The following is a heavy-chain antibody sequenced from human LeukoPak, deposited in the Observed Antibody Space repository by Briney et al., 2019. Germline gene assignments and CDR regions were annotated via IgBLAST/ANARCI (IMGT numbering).Heavy chain of an antibody. CDR1: GGTFSSYA. V-gene: IGHV1-69*13. J-gene: IGHJ6*02. D-gene: IGHD2-8*01. CDR3: ARGIIDQVNAIRTFRNMDV. Sequence: GASVKVSCKASGGTFSSYAISWVRQAPGQGLEWMGGIIPIFGTANYAQKFQGRVTITADESTSTAYMELSSLRSEDTAVYYCARGIIDQVNAIRTFRNMDVWGQGITVTVSS. CDR2: IIPIFGTA.